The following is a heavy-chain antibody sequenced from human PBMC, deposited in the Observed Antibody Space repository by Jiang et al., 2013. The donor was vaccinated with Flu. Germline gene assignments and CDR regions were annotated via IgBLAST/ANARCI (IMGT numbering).Heavy chain of an antibody. CDR3: ARSQRSDAFDI. CDR1: GYSFTSFW. Sequence: GAEVKKPGESLKISCKGSGYSFTSFWIGWVRQMPGKGLESMGIIYPADSDTRYSPSFRGQVTMSVDKSISTAYLQWSSLKASDTAMYYCARSQRSDAFDIWGQGTMVTVSS. J-gene: IGHJ3*02. V-gene: IGHV5-51*01. CDR2: IYPADSDT.